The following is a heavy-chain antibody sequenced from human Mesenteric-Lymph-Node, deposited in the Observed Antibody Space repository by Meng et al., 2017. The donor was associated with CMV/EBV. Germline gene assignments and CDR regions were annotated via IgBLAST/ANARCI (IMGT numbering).Heavy chain of an antibody. CDR1: SCSGYY. CDR2: INHSGST. V-gene: IGHV4-34*01. J-gene: IGHJ4*02. Sequence: SCSGYYWSWIRQPPGKGLEWIGEINHSGSTNYNPSPKSRVTISVDTSKNQFSLKLSSVTAADTAVYYCARLSPYIVVVPAAHRYFDYWGQGTLVTVSS. D-gene: IGHD2-2*01. CDR3: ARLSPYIVVVPAAHRYFDY.